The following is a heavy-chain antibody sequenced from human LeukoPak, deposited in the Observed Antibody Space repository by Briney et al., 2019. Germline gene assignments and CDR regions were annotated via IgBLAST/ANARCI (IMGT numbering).Heavy chain of an antibody. CDR2: IYPGDSDT. V-gene: IGHV5-51*01. CDR3: ARVVGLLRGYSYGHNWFDP. D-gene: IGHD5-18*01. J-gene: IGHJ5*02. CDR1: GYSFTSYW. Sequence: GESLKISCKGSGYSFTSYWIGWVCQMPGKGLEWMGIIYPGDSDTRYSPSFQGQVTISADKSISTAYLQWSSLKASDTAMYYCARVVGLLRGYSYGHNWFDPWGQGTLVTVSS.